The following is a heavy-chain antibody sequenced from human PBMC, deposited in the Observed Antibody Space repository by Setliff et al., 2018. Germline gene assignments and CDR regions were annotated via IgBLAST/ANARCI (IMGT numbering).Heavy chain of an antibody. Sequence: SETLSLTCNVSGSSIRNFYWTWIRQPPGKGLEWIGYVHFTGSTNYNPSLKSRVTMSVDVSKSQFSLRLSSVTAADTAVYYCARKVEQWLTHHFDYWGQGGLVTVSS. V-gene: IGHV4-59*01. CDR3: ARKVEQWLTHHFDY. D-gene: IGHD6-19*01. J-gene: IGHJ4*02. CDR2: VHFTGST. CDR1: GSSIRNFY.